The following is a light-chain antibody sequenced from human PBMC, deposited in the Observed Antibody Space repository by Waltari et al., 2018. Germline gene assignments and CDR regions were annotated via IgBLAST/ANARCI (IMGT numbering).Light chain of an antibody. CDR1: STNVGSYA. CDR2: GNS. CDR3: STWDYSLSARV. Sequence: QSALTQEDSVSGHVGQKVTLSCTGKSTNVGSYALAWSQQISHGAPKTVMFGNSLPSGIPDRFSGSKSGTTASLTISGLQPEDEADYYCSTWDYSLSARVFGGGTKLTVL. J-gene: IGLJ3*02. V-gene: IGLV1-44*01.